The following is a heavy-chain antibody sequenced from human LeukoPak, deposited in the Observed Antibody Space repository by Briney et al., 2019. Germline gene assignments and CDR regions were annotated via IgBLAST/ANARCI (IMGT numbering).Heavy chain of an antibody. CDR3: ASSPGIAAAGHHLDP. D-gene: IGHD6-13*01. Sequence: SVKVSCKASGGTFSSYAISWVRQAPGQGLEWMGRIIPTFGTANYAQKFQGRVTITTDESTSTAYMELSSLRSEDTAVYYCASSPGIAAAGHHLDPWGQGTLVTVSS. CDR2: IIPTFGTA. V-gene: IGHV1-69*05. CDR1: GGTFSSYA. J-gene: IGHJ5*02.